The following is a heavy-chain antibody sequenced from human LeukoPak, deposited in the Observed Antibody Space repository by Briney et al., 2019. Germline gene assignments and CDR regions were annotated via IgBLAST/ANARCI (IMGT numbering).Heavy chain of an antibody. CDR3: ARDPTQGYYYDSSGYAGAFDI. J-gene: IGHJ3*02. Sequence: PSETLSLTCTVSGGSISSYYWSWIRQPPGKGLEWIGYIYYSGSTNYNPSLKSRFPISVATSKPQFSLKLSSVTAADTAVYYCARDPTQGYYYDSSGYAGAFDIWGQGTMVTVSS. D-gene: IGHD3-22*01. CDR2: IYYSGST. V-gene: IGHV4-59*01. CDR1: GGSISSYY.